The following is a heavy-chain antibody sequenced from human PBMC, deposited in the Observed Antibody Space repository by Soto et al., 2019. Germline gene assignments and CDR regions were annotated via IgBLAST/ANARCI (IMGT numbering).Heavy chain of an antibody. V-gene: IGHV3-7*03. J-gene: IGHJ5*01. Sequence: EVHLVESGGGLVQPGESLRLSCAGSGFTFSNHWMNWVRQAPGKGLEWVANIKADGSEKYYVDSVKGRFTISRDKAKNSWYMQMNGLRAEDTAVYYCARARGVDSWGQGTLVTVSS. CDR1: GFTFSNHW. CDR3: ARARGVDS. D-gene: IGHD3-16*01. CDR2: IKADGSEK.